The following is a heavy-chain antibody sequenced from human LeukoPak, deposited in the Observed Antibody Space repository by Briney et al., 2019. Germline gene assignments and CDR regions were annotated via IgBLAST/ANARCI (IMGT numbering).Heavy chain of an antibody. CDR2: IKYDGNEE. J-gene: IGHJ4*02. CDR3: KSGGAAPGSFDY. V-gene: IGHV3-7*01. D-gene: IGHD1-1*01. Sequence: GGSLRLSCAASGFTFSSYWMTWVRQAPGKGLEWVANIKYDGNEEYYVDSVRGRFTISRDNAKNSLYLQLNSLRVEDTAVYYCKSGGAAPGSFDYWGQGTLVTVSP. CDR1: GFTFSSYW.